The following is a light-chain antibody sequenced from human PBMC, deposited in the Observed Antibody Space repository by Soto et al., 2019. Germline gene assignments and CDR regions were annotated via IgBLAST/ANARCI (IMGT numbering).Light chain of an antibody. CDR2: DVS. V-gene: IGLV2-14*01. Sequence: QSVLTQPASVSGSPGQSIAISCTGTSSDVGGYDYVSWYQQHPGKAPKLMIYDVSNRPSGVSNRFSGSKSDNTASLTISGLQAEAEADYYCSSYTSSSTDVFGTGTTLTVL. CDR3: SSYTSSSTDV. J-gene: IGLJ1*01. CDR1: SSDVGGYDY.